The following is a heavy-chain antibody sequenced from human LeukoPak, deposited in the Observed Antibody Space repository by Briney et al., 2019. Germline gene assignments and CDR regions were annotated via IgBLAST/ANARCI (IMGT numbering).Heavy chain of an antibody. Sequence: GGSLRLSCAASGFTFSNYALHWVRQAPGKGLEWVSGISVSGGSIYYADSETGRFTISRDNSKDTLYLQMNSLRVEDTALYYCAKEHSVLTMMRGLDSWGQGTLVTVSS. CDR1: GFTFSNYA. CDR3: AKEHSVLTMMRGLDS. J-gene: IGHJ4*02. D-gene: IGHD3-22*01. CDR2: ISVSGGSI. V-gene: IGHV3-23*01.